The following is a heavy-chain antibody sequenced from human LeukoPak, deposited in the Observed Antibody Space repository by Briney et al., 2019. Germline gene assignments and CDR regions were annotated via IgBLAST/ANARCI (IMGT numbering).Heavy chain of an antibody. CDR2: ISGSGGST. Sequence: GGSLRLSCAASGFTFSSYAMSCVRQAPGEGLEWVSAISGSGGSTYYADSVKGRFTISRDNSKNTLYLQMNSLRAEDTAVYYCAKERSNDYVWGSYFSYWGQGTLVTVSS. V-gene: IGHV3-23*01. D-gene: IGHD3-16*01. CDR1: GFTFSSYA. J-gene: IGHJ4*02. CDR3: AKERSNDYVWGSYFSY.